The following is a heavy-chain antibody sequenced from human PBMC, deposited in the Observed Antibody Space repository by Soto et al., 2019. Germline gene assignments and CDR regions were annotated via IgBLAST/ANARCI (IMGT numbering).Heavy chain of an antibody. V-gene: IGHV4-61*01. CDR1: GDSVSSGSYY. Sequence: KASETLSLTCTVSGDSVSSGSYYWSWIRQPPGKGLEWIGYIYYTDSTNYNPSLKSRVTISVDTSKNQLSLRLSSMTAADTAVYYCARSPARITMSVVDFRFDYWGQEALVTVSS. D-gene: IGHD3-22*01. CDR2: IYYTDST. J-gene: IGHJ4*02. CDR3: ARSPARITMSVVDFRFDY.